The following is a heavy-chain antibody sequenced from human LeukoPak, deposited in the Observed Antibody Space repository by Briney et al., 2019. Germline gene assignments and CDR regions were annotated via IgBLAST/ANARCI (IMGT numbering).Heavy chain of an antibody. CDR3: ARGPRAAADDY. V-gene: IGHV1-2*02. D-gene: IGHD6-13*01. CDR2: INPNRGGT. Sequence: SVQVSCQASGYPFPNYYMHWVRPAPRQGLQWMGWINPNRGGTNYAQKFQGRVTMTRDTSISTAYMELSRLTSDDTAVYYCARGPRAAADDYWGQGTLVTVSS. CDR1: GYPFPNYY. J-gene: IGHJ4*02.